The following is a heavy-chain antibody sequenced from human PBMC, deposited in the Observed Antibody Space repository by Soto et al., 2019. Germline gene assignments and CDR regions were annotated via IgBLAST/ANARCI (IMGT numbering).Heavy chain of an antibody. J-gene: IGHJ4*02. CDR1: GGSISSGGYY. Sequence: SETLSLTCTVSGGSISSGGYYWSWIRQHPGKGLEWIGYIYYSGSTYYNPSLKGRVTISVDTSKNQFSLKLSSVTAADTAVYYCARDLTYRGSSWYYFDYWGQGTLVTVSS. V-gene: IGHV4-31*03. CDR3: ARDLTYRGSSWYYFDY. D-gene: IGHD6-13*01. CDR2: IYYSGST.